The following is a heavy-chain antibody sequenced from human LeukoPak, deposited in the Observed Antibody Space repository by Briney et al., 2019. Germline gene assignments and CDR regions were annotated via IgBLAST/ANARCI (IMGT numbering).Heavy chain of an antibody. CDR2: IYYSGST. V-gene: IGHV4-61*01. J-gene: IGHJ4*02. CDR1: GGSVSSGSYY. D-gene: IGHD3-22*01. Sequence: SETLSLTCTVSGGSVSSGSYYWSWIRQPPGKGLEWIGYIYYSGSTNYNPSLKSRVTISVDTSKNQFSLKLSSVTAADTAVYYCARWGHETSGYHVDYWGQGSLVTVSS. CDR3: ARWGHETSGYHVDY.